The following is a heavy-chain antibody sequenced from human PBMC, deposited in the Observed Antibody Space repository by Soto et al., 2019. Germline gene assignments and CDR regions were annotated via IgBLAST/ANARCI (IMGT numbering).Heavy chain of an antibody. CDR3: ARYIVVVPDAFDY. D-gene: IGHD2-2*01. Sequence: TLSLTCAVSGGSISSGGYSWSWIRQPPGKGLEWIGYIYHSGSTYYNPSLKSRVTISVDRSKNQFSLKLSSVTAADTAVYYCARYIVVVPDAFDYWGQGTLVTVSS. V-gene: IGHV4-30-2*01. J-gene: IGHJ4*02. CDR1: GGSISSGGYS. CDR2: IYHSGST.